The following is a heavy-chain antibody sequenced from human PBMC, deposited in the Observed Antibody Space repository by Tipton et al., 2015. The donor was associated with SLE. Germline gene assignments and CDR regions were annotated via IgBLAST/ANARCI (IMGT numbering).Heavy chain of an antibody. V-gene: IGHV4-61*02. CDR1: GDSISRGLYY. CDR2: AYTSDST. Sequence: TLSLTCTVSGDSISRGLYYWTWIRQPAGKTLEWIGRAYTSDSTNYSPSLKSRVTISVDASKNQFSLKLSSVIAADTAMYYCARAGMGDAFDIWGQGTMVPVSS. J-gene: IGHJ3*02. CDR3: ARAGMGDAFDI. D-gene: IGHD3-16*01.